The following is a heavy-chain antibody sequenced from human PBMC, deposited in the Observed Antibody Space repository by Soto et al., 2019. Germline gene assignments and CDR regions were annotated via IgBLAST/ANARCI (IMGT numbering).Heavy chain of an antibody. V-gene: IGHV4-39*01. Sequence: AETLSLTCTVSGGSISRSRYYWGWIRQPPGKWLEWIGSIYYRGSTYYNPSLKSRVTISVDTSKNQFSLKLSSVTAADTAVYYCARHKPQRLRMRYYYYGMDVWGQGTTVTVSS. CDR1: GGSISRSRYY. CDR2: IYYRGST. D-gene: IGHD6-25*01. CDR3: ARHKPQRLRMRYYYYGMDV. J-gene: IGHJ6*02.